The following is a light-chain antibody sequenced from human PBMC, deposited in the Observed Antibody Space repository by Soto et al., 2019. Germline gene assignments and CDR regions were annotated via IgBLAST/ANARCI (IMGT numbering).Light chain of an antibody. V-gene: IGKV1-5*03. CDR2: KAS. Sequence: DIQMTQSPSTLSASVGDRVTITCRATQSISNSLAWYQQKPGKAPKLLIYKASSLESGVPSRFSGSGSGTEFTLTITNLQPHDFATYYCQQYNRYWTCGQGTKVE. CDR3: QQYNRYWT. J-gene: IGKJ1*01. CDR1: QSISNS.